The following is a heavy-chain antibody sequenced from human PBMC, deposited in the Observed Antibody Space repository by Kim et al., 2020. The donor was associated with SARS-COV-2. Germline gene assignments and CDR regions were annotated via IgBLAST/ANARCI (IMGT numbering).Heavy chain of an antibody. Sequence: GGSLRLSCAASGFAFSDYWMSWVRQAPGKGLEWVANIKQDGSEKYYVDSVKGRFTISRDNAKNSLYLQMNILGAEDTAVYYCARGFEFGYGDCDYWGQGTLVTVSS. D-gene: IGHD4-17*01. CDR1: GFAFSDYW. J-gene: IGHJ4*02. CDR3: ARGFEFGYGDCDY. CDR2: IKQDGSEK. V-gene: IGHV3-7*03.